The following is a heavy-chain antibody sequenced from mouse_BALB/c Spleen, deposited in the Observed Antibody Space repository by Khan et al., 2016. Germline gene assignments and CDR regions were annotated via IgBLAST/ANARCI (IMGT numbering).Heavy chain of an antibody. Sequence: EVELVESGGGLMKPGESLKLSCAASGFTFSSYAMSWVRQTPEKRLEWVASISSGGYTYYQDRMRGGFTISRDNDGNSLYLQVSSLSSEDPAMYYCAIYNYGNPFDYWGQGTTLTVSS. J-gene: IGHJ2*01. CDR2: ISSGGYT. CDR1: GFTFSSYA. CDR3: AIYNYGNPFDY. D-gene: IGHD1-1*01. V-gene: IGHV5-6-5*01.